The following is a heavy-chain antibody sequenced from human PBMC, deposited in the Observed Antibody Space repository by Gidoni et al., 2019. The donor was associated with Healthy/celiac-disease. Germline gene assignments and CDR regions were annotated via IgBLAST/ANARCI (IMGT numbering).Heavy chain of an antibody. CDR3: AKGSYYDILTGHSAFDY. CDR1: GFTFSSYA. CDR2: MSGSGGST. Sequence: EVQLLESGGGLVQPGGSLRLSCAASGFTFSSYAMSWVRQAPGKGVEWVSAMSGSGGSTYYADSVKGRFTSARDNSKNTLYLKMNSMRADDTAVYYGAKGSYYDILTGHSAFDYWGQGTLVTVSS. J-gene: IGHJ4*02. D-gene: IGHD3-9*01. V-gene: IGHV3-23*01.